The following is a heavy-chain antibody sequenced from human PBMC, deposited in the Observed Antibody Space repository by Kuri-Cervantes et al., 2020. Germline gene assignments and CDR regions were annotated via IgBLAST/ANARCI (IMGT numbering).Heavy chain of an antibody. V-gene: IGHV4-59*12. CDR2: IYYSGGT. J-gene: IGHJ4*02. CDR3: ASSSWYHRGRFDY. D-gene: IGHD6-13*01. Sequence: SETLSLTCTVSGGSISSYYWSWIRQPPGKGLEWIGYIYYSGGTNYNPSLKSRVTISVDTSKNQFSLKLSSVTAADTAVYYCASSSWYHRGRFDYWGQGTLVTVSS. CDR1: GGSISSYY.